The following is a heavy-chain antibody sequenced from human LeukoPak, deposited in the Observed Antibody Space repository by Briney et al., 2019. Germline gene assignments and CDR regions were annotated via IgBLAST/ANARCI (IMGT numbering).Heavy chain of an antibody. CDR1: GFTFIDYD. V-gene: IGHV3-13*01. D-gene: IGHD1-26*01. Sequence: GGSLRLSCAASGFTFIDYDMHWVRQVIGKGLEWVSAIGIRGDTHYSGSVKGRFTISRENAESSLYLQMNSLRAEDTAVYYCAREILTPREDAFDIWGQGTMVTVSS. CDR3: AREILTPREDAFDI. J-gene: IGHJ3*02. CDR2: IGIRGDT.